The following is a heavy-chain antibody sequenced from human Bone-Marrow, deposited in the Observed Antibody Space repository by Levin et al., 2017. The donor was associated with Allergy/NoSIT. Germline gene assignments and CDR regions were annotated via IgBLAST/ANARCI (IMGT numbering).Heavy chain of an antibody. V-gene: IGHV4-59*01. CDR3: ARFDLGFSGWFGLGAFDY. CDR1: GGSISSYY. CDR2: IYYSGST. D-gene: IGHD6-19*01. J-gene: IGHJ4*02. Sequence: KPSETLSLTCTVSGGSISSYYWSWIRQPPGKGLEWIGYIYYSGSTNYNPSLKSRVTISVDTSKNQFSLKLSSVTAADTAVYYCARFDLGFSGWFGLGAFDYWGQGTLVTVSS.